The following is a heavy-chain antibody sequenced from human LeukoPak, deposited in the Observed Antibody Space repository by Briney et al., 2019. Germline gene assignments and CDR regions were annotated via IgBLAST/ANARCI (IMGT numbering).Heavy chain of an antibody. CDR2: IYYSGST. CDR3: ARGYCSGGSCYSFSSYYFDY. Sequence: RPSETLSLTCTVSGGSISSYYWSWFRQLPGKGLEWIGYIYYSGSTNYNPSLKSRVTISVDTSKNQFSLKLSSVTAADTAVYYCARGYCSGGSCYSFSSYYFDYWGQGTLVTVSS. D-gene: IGHD2-15*01. J-gene: IGHJ4*02. V-gene: IGHV4-59*01. CDR1: GGSISSYY.